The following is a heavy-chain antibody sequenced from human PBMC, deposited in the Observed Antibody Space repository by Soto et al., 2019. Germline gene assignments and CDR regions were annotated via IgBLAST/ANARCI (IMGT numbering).Heavy chain of an antibody. J-gene: IGHJ5*02. D-gene: IGHD4-17*01. Sequence: GGSLRLSCAASGFTFSSYGMHWVRQAPGKGLEWVAVISYDGSNKYYADSVKGRFTISRDNSKNTLYLQMNSLRAEDTAVYYCAKDRRWLTTVTPGGRFDPWGQGTLVTVSS. CDR3: AKDRRWLTTVTPGGRFDP. V-gene: IGHV3-30*18. CDR1: GFTFSSYG. CDR2: ISYDGSNK.